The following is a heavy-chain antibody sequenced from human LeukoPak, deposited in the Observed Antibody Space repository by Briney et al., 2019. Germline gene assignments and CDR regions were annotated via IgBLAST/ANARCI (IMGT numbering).Heavy chain of an antibody. CDR3: ARDPSVVVEPAATYDAFDI. V-gene: IGHV3-30-3*01. CDR2: ISYDGSNK. D-gene: IGHD2-2*01. Sequence: GRSLRLSCAASGFTFSSYAVHWVRQAPGKGLEWVAVISYDGSNKYYADSVKGRFTISRDSSKNTLYLQMNSLRAEDTAVYYRARDPSVVVEPAATYDAFDIWGQGTMVTVSS. J-gene: IGHJ3*02. CDR1: GFTFSSYA.